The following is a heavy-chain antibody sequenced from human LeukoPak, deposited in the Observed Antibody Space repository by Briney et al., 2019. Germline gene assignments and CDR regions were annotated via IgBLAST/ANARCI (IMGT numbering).Heavy chain of an antibody. J-gene: IGHJ4*02. CDR2: IYYSGST. Sequence: SETLPLTCTVAGGSISSSSYYWGWIRQPPGKGLEWIGSIYYSGSTYYNPSRKSRVTISVDTSKNQLSLKLSSVTAADTAVYYCASASDYYDSSGYHFDYWGQGTLVTVSS. CDR1: GGSISSSSYY. V-gene: IGHV4-39*07. CDR3: ASASDYYDSSGYHFDY. D-gene: IGHD3-22*01.